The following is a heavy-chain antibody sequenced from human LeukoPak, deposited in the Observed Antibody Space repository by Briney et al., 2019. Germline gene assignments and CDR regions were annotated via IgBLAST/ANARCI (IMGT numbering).Heavy chain of an antibody. D-gene: IGHD1-26*01. Sequence: PGGSLRLSCVASGFTVSSNYMSWVRQVPGKGLEWVSIIYTGGSTFYADSVKGRFTISRDNAKNSLYLQMNSLRADDTAVYYCVKDSPPRYSGSPPAYWGQGTLVTVSS. CDR1: GFTVSSNY. V-gene: IGHV3-53*01. CDR2: IYTGGST. CDR3: VKDSPPRYSGSPPAY. J-gene: IGHJ4*02.